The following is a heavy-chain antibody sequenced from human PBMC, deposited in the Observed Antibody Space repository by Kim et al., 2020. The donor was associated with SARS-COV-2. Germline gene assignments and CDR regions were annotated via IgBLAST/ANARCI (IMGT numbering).Heavy chain of an antibody. CDR2: IYYSGST. Sequence: SETLSLTCTVSGGSISSYYWSWIRQPPGKGLEWIGYIYYSGSTNYNPSLKSRVTISVDTSKNQFSLKLSSVTAADTAVYYCARSYSSGWYLFDYWGQGTLVTVSS. V-gene: IGHV4-59*01. CDR1: GGSISSYY. CDR3: ARSYSSGWYLFDY. J-gene: IGHJ4*02. D-gene: IGHD6-19*01.